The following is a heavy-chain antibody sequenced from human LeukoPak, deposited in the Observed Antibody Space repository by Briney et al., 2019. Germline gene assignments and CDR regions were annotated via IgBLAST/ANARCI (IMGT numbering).Heavy chain of an antibody. Sequence: GGSLRLSCVASGFTFSSYAMSWVRQAPGKGLVWVSRINTDGSSTSYADSVKGRFTISRDNAKNTLYLQMNRLRAEDTAVYYCARDVGNYDFWGQGTLVTVSS. CDR1: GFTFSSYA. CDR2: INTDGSST. V-gene: IGHV3-74*01. J-gene: IGHJ4*02. CDR3: ARDVGNYDF. D-gene: IGHD3-3*01.